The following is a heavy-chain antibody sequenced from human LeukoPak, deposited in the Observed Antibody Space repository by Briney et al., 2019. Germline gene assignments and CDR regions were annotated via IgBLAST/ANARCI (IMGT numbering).Heavy chain of an antibody. Sequence: ASETLSLTCTVSGGSISSSSYYWGWIRQPPGKGLEWIGSIYYSGSTYYNPSLKSRVTISVDTSKNQSSLKLSSVTAADTAVYYCARLGGGRELLHLPTKWVGIYYFDYWGQGTLVTVSS. CDR3: ARLGGGRELLHLPTKWVGIYYFDY. CDR2: IYYSGST. V-gene: IGHV4-39*01. D-gene: IGHD1-26*01. CDR1: GGSISSSSYY. J-gene: IGHJ4*02.